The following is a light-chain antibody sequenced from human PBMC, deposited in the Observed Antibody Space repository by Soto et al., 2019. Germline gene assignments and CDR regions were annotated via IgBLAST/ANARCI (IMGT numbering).Light chain of an antibody. CDR1: QSVSSS. Sequence: EIVMTQSPATLSVSPGERATLSCRASQSVSSSLAWYQQKPGQAPRPLIYVASTRATGIPARFSGSGSETEFTLTISSLQSEDSAVYYCQQYNNWWTFGQGTKVEIK. J-gene: IGKJ1*01. CDR2: VAS. V-gene: IGKV3-15*01. CDR3: QQYNNWWT.